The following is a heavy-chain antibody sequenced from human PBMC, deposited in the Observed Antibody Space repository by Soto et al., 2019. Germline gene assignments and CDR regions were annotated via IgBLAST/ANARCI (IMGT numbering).Heavy chain of an antibody. CDR2: INPSSGRT. CDR3: ARDHNFGFILYAMDV. D-gene: IGHD2-15*01. V-gene: IGHV1-46*01. J-gene: IGHJ6*02. CDR1: GYTFTSYS. Sequence: GASVNVSCKASGYTFTSYSIHWGRQAPGQGLECMGIINPSSGRTSYAQNFQGRVTMTSDTSTSIVYMEMSSLKSEDTAVYYCARDHNFGFILYAMDVWGQGTTVTVSS.